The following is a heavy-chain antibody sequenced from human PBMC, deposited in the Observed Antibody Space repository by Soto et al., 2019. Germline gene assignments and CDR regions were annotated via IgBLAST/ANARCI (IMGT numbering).Heavy chain of an antibody. CDR3: TRPEYSYGPYGMDV. CDR1: GFTFSGSA. V-gene: IGHV3-73*02. Sequence: EVQLVESGGGLVQPGGSLKLSCAASGFTFSGSAMHWVRQASGKGLEWVGRIRSKANSYATAYSASVKGRFTIFRDDSKDTAYLQMNSLKTEDTAVYYCTRPEYSYGPYGMDVWGQGTTVTVSS. J-gene: IGHJ6*02. CDR2: IRSKANSYAT. D-gene: IGHD5-18*01.